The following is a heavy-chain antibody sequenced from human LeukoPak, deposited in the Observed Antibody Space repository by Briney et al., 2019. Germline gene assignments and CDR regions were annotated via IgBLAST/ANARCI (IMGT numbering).Heavy chain of an antibody. CDR3: TRQRPQTGTFDY. J-gene: IGHJ4*02. CDR1: GFSFSDSP. Sequence: PGGSLRLSCAASGFSFSDSPMHWVRQASGKWLEWVGRVRDRANSYATGYAASVEGRFTISRDDSENTAYLQMNSLIIEDTAVYYCTRQRPQTGTFDYWGQGVLVTVSS. V-gene: IGHV3-73*01. CDR2: VRDRANSYAT. D-gene: IGHD3-9*01.